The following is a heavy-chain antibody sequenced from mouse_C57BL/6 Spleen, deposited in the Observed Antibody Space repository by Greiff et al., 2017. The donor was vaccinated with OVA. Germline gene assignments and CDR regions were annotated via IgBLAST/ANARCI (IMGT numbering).Heavy chain of an antibody. Sequence: DVQLVESGGGLVKPGGSLKLSCAASGFTFSSYTMSWVRQTPEKRLEWVATISGGGGNTYYPDSVKGRFTISRDNAKNTLYLQMSSLRSEDTALYYCARYDGYYGWYFDVWGTGTTVTVSS. CDR1: GFTFSSYT. CDR3: ARYDGYYGWYFDV. J-gene: IGHJ1*03. CDR2: ISGGGGNT. D-gene: IGHD2-3*01. V-gene: IGHV5-9*01.